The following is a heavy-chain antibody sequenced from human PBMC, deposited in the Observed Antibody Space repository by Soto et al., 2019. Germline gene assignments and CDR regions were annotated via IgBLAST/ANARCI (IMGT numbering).Heavy chain of an antibody. CDR3: ARDHRGGHYSSSWYWFDP. D-gene: IGHD6-13*01. CDR1: GGTFSSYA. CDR2: IIPIFGTA. V-gene: IGHV1-69*06. Sequence: PGPQVKVSCKASGGTFSSYAISWVRQAPGQGLEWMGGIIPIFGTANYAQKFQGRVTITADKSTSTAYMELSSLRSEDTAVYYCARDHRGGHYSSSWYWFDPWGQGTLVTVSS. J-gene: IGHJ5*02.